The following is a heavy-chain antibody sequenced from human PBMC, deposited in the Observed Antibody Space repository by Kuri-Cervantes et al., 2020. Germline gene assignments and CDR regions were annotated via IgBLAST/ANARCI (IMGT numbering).Heavy chain of an antibody. CDR3: AGGTGGNSRRTFSFDY. J-gene: IGHJ4*02. CDR2: ISSSGSTI. Sequence: GESLKISCAASGFTFSDYYMSWIRQAPGKGLEWVSYISSSGSTIYYADSVKGRFTISRDNAKNSLYLQMNSLRAEDTAVYYCAGGTGGNSRRTFSFDYWGQGTLVTVSS. D-gene: IGHD4-23*01. CDR1: GFTFSDYY. V-gene: IGHV3-11*01.